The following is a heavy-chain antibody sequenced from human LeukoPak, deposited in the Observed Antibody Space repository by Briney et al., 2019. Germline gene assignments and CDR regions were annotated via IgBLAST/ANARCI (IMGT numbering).Heavy chain of an antibody. CDR1: GFTFSSYS. CDR3: ARDSGTSYSSGWYYY. D-gene: IGHD6-19*01. Sequence: SGGSLRLSCAASGFTFSSYSMNWVRQAPGKGLEWVSSISSSSGYIYYADSVKGRFTISRDNAKNSLYLQMNSLRAEDTAVYYCARDSGTSYSSGWYYYWGQGTLVTVSS. J-gene: IGHJ4*02. CDR2: ISSSSGYI. V-gene: IGHV3-21*01.